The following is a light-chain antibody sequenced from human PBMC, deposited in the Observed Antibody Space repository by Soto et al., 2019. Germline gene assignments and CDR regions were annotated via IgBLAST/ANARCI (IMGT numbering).Light chain of an antibody. J-gene: IGKJ2*01. Sequence: DIVMTQSPDSLAVSLGERATINCKSSQSVLYSSNNKNYLAWYQQKPGQPPKLLIYWASTRESGVPDRFSDSGPGTDFTLTISSLQAEDVAVYYCQQYYSTPPTFGQGTKLEIK. CDR3: QQYYSTPPT. CDR1: QSVLYSSNNKNY. CDR2: WAS. V-gene: IGKV4-1*01.